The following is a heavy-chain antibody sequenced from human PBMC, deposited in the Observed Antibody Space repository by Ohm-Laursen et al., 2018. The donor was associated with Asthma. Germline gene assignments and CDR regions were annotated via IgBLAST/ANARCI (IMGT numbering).Heavy chain of an antibody. CDR2: IYYSGGT. CDR3: ASGRDIAAAGYFDY. CDR1: GGSISSGDYY. Sequence: PSDTLSLTCPVSGGSISSGDYYWSWIRQPPGMGLEWIGYIYYSGGTYYNLSLKSRVTISVDTSKNQFSLKLSSVTAADTAVYYCASGRDIAAAGYFDYWGQGTLVTVSS. V-gene: IGHV4-30-4*02. D-gene: IGHD6-13*01. J-gene: IGHJ4*02.